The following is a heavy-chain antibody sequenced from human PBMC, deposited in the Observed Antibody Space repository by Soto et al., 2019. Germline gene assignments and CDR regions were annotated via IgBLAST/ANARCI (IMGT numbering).Heavy chain of an antibody. V-gene: IGHV1-18*01. D-gene: IGHD2-15*01. Sequence: QVQLVQSGAEVKKPGASVKVSCKASGYTFTSYGISWVRQAPGQGLEWMGRISAYNGNTNYAQKLQGRVTMTTDTSTSTAYMELRSLRSDDTAVYYCARLYCSGGSCYAGYFDYWGQGTLVTVSS. CDR2: ISAYNGNT. J-gene: IGHJ4*02. CDR1: GYTFTSYG. CDR3: ARLYCSGGSCYAGYFDY.